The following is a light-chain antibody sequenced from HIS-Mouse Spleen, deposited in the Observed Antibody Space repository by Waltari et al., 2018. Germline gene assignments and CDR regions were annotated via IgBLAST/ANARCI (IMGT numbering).Light chain of an antibody. CDR2: EDS. V-gene: IGLV3-10*01. CDR3: YSTDSSGNHRV. Sequence: SYELTQPPSVSVSPGQTARTTCSGDALPTNYTYLYQQKSGQAPVLVIYEDSKRPSGPPERFSGSSSGTMATLTISGAQVEDEADYYCYSTDSSGNHRVFGGGTKLTVL. J-gene: IGLJ2*01. CDR1: ALPTNY.